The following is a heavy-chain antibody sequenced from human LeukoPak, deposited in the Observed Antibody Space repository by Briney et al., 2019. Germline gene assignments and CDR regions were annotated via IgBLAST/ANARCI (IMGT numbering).Heavy chain of an antibody. J-gene: IGHJ4*02. CDR3: ARASYQVAAGLFDY. Sequence: PSETLPLTCTVSGGSISSYYWSWIRQPPGKGLEWIGYIYYSGSTNYNPSLKSRVTISVDTSKNQFSLKLSSVTAADTAVYYCARASYQVAAGLFDYWGQGTLVTVSS. V-gene: IGHV4-59*01. D-gene: IGHD6-13*01. CDR2: IYYSGST. CDR1: GGSISSYY.